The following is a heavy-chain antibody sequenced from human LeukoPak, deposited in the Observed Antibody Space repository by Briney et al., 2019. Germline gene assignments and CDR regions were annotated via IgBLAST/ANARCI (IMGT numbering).Heavy chain of an antibody. CDR2: IRQDGSEK. D-gene: IGHD5-18*01. CDR1: GFTFSHYW. Sequence: GGSLRLSCTASGFTFSHYWMSWVRQAPGKGLEWVANIRQDGSEKYYVDSVRGRFTISRDNAKNSLFLQMNSLRAEDTALYHCARGGYRNFDSWGQGTLVTVSS. CDR3: ARGGYRNFDS. V-gene: IGHV3-7*05. J-gene: IGHJ4*02.